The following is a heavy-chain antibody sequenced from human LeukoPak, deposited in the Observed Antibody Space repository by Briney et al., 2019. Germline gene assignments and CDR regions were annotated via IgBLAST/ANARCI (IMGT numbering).Heavy chain of an antibody. V-gene: IGHV4-34*01. Sequence: TSETLSLTCAVYGGSFSGYYWSWIRQPPGKGLEWIGEINHSGSTNYNPSLKSRVTISVDTSKNQFSLKLSSVTAADTAAYYCARGGGSELRDAFDIWGQGTMVTVSS. D-gene: IGHD1-7*01. J-gene: IGHJ3*02. CDR2: INHSGST. CDR1: GGSFSGYY. CDR3: ARGGGSELRDAFDI.